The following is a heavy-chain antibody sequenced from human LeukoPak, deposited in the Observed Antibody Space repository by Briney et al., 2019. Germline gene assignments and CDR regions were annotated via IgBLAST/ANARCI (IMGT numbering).Heavy chain of an antibody. Sequence: GGSLRLSCAGSGFTFDDYAMHWVRQTPGKGLEWVSGISWNSGNIAYADFVGGRFTISRDNAKNSLSLQMNSLSDGDTAVYYCAKDAYGGATFFYYIDVWGKGTTVTVSS. CDR1: GFTFDDYA. D-gene: IGHD2/OR15-2a*01. V-gene: IGHV3-9*01. CDR2: ISWNSGNI. J-gene: IGHJ6*03. CDR3: AKDAYGGATFFYYIDV.